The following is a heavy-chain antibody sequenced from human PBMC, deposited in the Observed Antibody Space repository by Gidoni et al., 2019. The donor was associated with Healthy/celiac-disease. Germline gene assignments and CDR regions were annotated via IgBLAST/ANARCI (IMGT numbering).Heavy chain of an antibody. Sequence: EVQLVESGGGLVQPGGSMRLSCAASGFTFSSYSMHWVRQAPGKGLVWVSRINSDGSSTSYADSVKGRFTISRDNAKNTLYLQMNSLRAEDTAVYYCARVSVVPAAIFTLYAFDIWGQGTMVTVSS. V-gene: IGHV3-74*01. D-gene: IGHD2-2*01. CDR2: INSDGSST. J-gene: IGHJ3*02. CDR3: ARVSVVPAAIFTLYAFDI. CDR1: GFTFSSYS.